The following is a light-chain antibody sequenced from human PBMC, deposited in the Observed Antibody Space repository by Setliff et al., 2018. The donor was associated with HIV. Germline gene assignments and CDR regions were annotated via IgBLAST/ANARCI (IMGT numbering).Light chain of an antibody. CDR1: NTDVGGYNF. Sequence: QSALTQPRSVSGSPGQSVTISRTGTNTDVGGYNFVSWYQQYPGKAPKVIIYDVTKRPSGVPDRFSGSKSGNTASLTISGLQAEDEADYYCSSYAGSNNYVFGTGTKVTVL. V-gene: IGLV2-11*01. J-gene: IGLJ1*01. CDR2: DVT. CDR3: SSYAGSNNYV.